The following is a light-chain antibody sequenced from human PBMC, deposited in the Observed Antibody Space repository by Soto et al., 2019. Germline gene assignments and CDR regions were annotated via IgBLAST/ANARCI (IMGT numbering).Light chain of an antibody. CDR1: QDIKNY. CDR3: QQYDNLPLN. V-gene: IGKV1-33*01. CDR2: DAS. Sequence: DIQMTQSPSSLSASVGDRVTITCQASQDIKNYLNWYQQKSGKAPKLLIYDASDLETGVPSRFSGSGSGTDFTFPINSLQPEDIATYYCQQYDNLPLNFGGGT. J-gene: IGKJ4*01.